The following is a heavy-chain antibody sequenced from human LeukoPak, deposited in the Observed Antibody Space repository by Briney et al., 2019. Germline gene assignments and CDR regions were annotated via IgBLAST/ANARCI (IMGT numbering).Heavy chain of an antibody. D-gene: IGHD6-13*01. CDR2: IYYSGST. CDR3: ASSSIAAAGQGIDY. J-gene: IGHJ4*02. Sequence: SETLSLTCTVSGGSISNYYWSWVRQPPGKGLEWIGYIYYSGSTNYNPSLKSRVTISVDTSKNQFSLKLSSVTAADTAVYYCASSSIAAAGQGIDYWGQGTLVTVSS. CDR1: GGSISNYY. V-gene: IGHV4-59*01.